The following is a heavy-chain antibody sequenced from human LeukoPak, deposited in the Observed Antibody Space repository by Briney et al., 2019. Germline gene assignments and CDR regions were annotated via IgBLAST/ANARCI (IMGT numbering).Heavy chain of an antibody. D-gene: IGHD3-3*01. V-gene: IGHV3-7*03. CDR3: ARESNEWSLDY. CDR1: GFTFSSYW. J-gene: IGHJ4*02. CDR2: IKQDGSER. Sequence: GGSLRLSCAASGFTFSSYWMSWVRQAPGKGLEWVANIKQDGSERYYVDSVKGRFTISRDNAKNSLYLQMNSLRAEDTAVYYCARESNEWSLDYWGQGTLVTVSS.